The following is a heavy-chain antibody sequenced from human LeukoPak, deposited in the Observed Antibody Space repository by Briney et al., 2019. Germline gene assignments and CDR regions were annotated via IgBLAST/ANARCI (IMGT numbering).Heavy chain of an antibody. V-gene: IGHV1-69*01. J-gene: IGHJ4*02. Sequence: GASVKVSCKASGGTFSSYAISWVRQAPGQGLEWKGGIIPIFGTANYAQKFQGRVTITADESTSTAYMELSSLRSEDTAVYYCARGKYDYVWGSYRLNHFDYWGQGTLVTVSS. D-gene: IGHD3-16*02. CDR3: ARGKYDYVWGSYRLNHFDY. CDR1: GGTFSSYA. CDR2: IIPIFGTA.